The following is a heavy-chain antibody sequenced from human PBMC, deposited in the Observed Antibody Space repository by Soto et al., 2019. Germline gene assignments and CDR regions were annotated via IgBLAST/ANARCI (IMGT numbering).Heavy chain of an antibody. J-gene: IGHJ6*02. CDR1: GGSFSSSAYY. D-gene: IGHD2-15*01. Sequence: SETLSVTCTVSGGSFSSSAYYWGWIRQPPGKGLEWIGSFYSSGSTHYNPSLKSRLTISVDTSKNQFSLKLNSVTAADTAVYYCASCSGAAFYGLDVWGQGTTVT. CDR2: FYSSGST. V-gene: IGHV4-39*01. CDR3: ASCSGAAFYGLDV.